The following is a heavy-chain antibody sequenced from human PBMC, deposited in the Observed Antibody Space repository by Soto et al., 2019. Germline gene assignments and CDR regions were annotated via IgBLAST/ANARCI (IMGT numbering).Heavy chain of an antibody. CDR3: ARDLGGRSTICYGPTEYYGMDV. V-gene: IGHV1-69*06. D-gene: IGHD2-15*01. CDR2: VLPICGTA. CDR1: GGTFSSYA. Sequence: QVQLVQSGAEVKKPGSSVKVSCKASGGTFSSYAISWVRQAPGQGLEWMGGVLPICGTANYAQKFQGRVTITADKSTSTAYMELSSLRSEDTAVYYCARDLGGRSTICYGPTEYYGMDVWGQGTTVTVSS. J-gene: IGHJ6*01.